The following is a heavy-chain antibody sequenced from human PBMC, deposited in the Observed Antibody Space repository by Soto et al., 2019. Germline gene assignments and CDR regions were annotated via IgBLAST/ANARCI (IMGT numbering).Heavy chain of an antibody. D-gene: IGHD1-26*01. Sequence: QVQLVESGGGVVQPGRSLRLSCAASGFTFSSYGMHWVRQAPGKGLEWVAVIWYDGSNKYYADSVKGRFTISRDNSKNTLYLQMNSLRAEDTAVYYCARDPLVGAAVPMDYWGQGTLGTVSS. CDR1: GFTFSSYG. J-gene: IGHJ4*02. CDR2: IWYDGSNK. V-gene: IGHV3-33*01. CDR3: ARDPLVGAAVPMDY.